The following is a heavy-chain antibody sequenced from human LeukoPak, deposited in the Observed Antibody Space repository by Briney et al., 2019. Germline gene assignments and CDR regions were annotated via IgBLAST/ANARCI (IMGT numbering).Heavy chain of an antibody. J-gene: IGHJ4*02. CDR2: IYYSGST. CDR1: GGSISSYY. CDR3: ARGKSSFRDGYNLVLDY. Sequence: SETLSLTCTVSGGSISSYYWSWIRQPPGKGLEWIGYIYYSGSTNYNPSLKSRVTISVDTSKNQFSLKLSSVTAADTAVYYCARGKSSFRDGYNLVLDYWGQGTLVTVSS. V-gene: IGHV4-59*01. D-gene: IGHD5-24*01.